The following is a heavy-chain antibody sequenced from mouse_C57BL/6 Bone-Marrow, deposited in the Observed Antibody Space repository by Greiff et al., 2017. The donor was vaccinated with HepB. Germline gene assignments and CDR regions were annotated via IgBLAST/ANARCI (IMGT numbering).Heavy chain of an antibody. CDR3: TNDGGSYAMDY. D-gene: IGHD2-12*01. J-gene: IGHJ4*01. CDR2: IDPETGGT. CDR1: GYTFTDYE. Sequence: QVHVKQSGAELVRPGASVTLSCKASGYTFTDYEMHWVKQTPVHGLEWIGAIDPETGGTAYNQKFKGKAILTADKSSSTAYMELRSLTSEDSAVYYCTNDGGSYAMDYWGQGTSVTVSS. V-gene: IGHV1-15*01.